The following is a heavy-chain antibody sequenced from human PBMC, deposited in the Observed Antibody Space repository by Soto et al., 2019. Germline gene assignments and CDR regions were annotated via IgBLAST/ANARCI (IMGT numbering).Heavy chain of an antibody. J-gene: IGHJ6*02. D-gene: IGHD6-25*01. CDR3: ARQGAALRDYYYGMDV. CDR2: IIPIFGTA. V-gene: IGHV1-69*12. CDR1: GGTFSSYA. Sequence: QVQLVQSGAEVKKPGSSVKVSCKASGGTFSSYAISWVRQAPGQGLEWMGGIIPIFGTANYAQKFQGRVTITADESTSTAYMELSRLRSEDTAVYYCARQGAALRDYYYGMDVWGQGTTVTVSS.